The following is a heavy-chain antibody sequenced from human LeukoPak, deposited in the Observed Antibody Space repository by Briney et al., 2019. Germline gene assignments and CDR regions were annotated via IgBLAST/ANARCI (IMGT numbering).Heavy chain of an antibody. CDR1: RYTFTGYN. D-gene: IGHD4-17*01. CDR2: IEPNSGVT. J-gene: IGHJ4*02. Sequence: ASVKVSCKASRYTFTGYNMHWVRQAPGQGLEWMGWIEPNSGVTHYAQKFQGRVTMTRDTSISTAYMELSRLRPDDTAVYYCARDLGVTTALPCSYWGQGTLVTVSS. V-gene: IGHV1-2*02. CDR3: ARDLGVTTALPCSY.